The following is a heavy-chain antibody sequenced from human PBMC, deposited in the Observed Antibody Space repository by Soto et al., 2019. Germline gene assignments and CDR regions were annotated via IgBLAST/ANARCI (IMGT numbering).Heavy chain of an antibody. CDR1: GGSISSSSYY. CDR2: IYYSGST. D-gene: IGHD3-22*01. V-gene: IGHV4-39*01. J-gene: IGHJ4*02. CDR3: ARWRYYDSSGYYYFYFDY. Sequence: ETLSLTCTVSGGSISSSSYYWGWIRQPPGKGLEWIGSIYYSGSTYYNPSLKSRVTISVDTSKNQFSLKLSSVTAADTAVYYCARWRYYDSSGYYYFYFDYWGQGTLVTVSS.